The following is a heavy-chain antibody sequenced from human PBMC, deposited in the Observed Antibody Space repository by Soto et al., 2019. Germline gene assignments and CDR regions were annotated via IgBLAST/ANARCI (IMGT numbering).Heavy chain of an antibody. V-gene: IGHV3-74*01. CDR2: IKGDGITT. J-gene: IGHJ4*02. Sequence: EVRLVDSGGGLVQPGGSLRLSCAASGFTFSSYWIHWVRQAPGEGLVWVSRIKGDGITTNYADSVKGRFTISRDYAKNTVFLPMNSLRAEDTAVYYCARGAFGAYYLDYWGQGTLVTVSS. CDR1: GFTFSSYW. CDR3: ARGAFGAYYLDY. D-gene: IGHD3-3*01.